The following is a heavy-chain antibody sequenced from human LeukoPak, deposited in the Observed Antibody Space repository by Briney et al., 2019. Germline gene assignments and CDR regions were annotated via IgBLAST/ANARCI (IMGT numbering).Heavy chain of an antibody. CDR3: ARGVYNWNIDVFDL. D-gene: IGHD1/OR15-1a*01. CDR1: GGSISSYY. Sequence: PSETLSLTCTVSGGSISSYYWSWLRQPPGKGLEWIGYIYYSGSTNYNPSLKSRVTISVDTSKNQFSLKLSSVTAADTAVYYCARGVYNWNIDVFDLWGQGTMVTVSS. J-gene: IGHJ3*01. V-gene: IGHV4-59*01. CDR2: IYYSGST.